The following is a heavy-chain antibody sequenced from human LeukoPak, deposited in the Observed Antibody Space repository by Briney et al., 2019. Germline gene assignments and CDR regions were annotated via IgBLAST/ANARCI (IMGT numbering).Heavy chain of an antibody. CDR2: IYYSGST. CDR1: GGSISSYY. D-gene: IGHD3-22*01. J-gene: IGHJ4*02. CDR3: ARHIYDSSGSNFDY. V-gene: IGHV4-59*04. Sequence: SETLSLTRTVSGGSISSYYWSWIRQPPGKGLEWIGYIYYSGSTYSNPSLKSRVTMSVDPSKNQFSLKLSSVTAADTAVYYCARHIYDSSGSNFDYWGQGTLVTVSP.